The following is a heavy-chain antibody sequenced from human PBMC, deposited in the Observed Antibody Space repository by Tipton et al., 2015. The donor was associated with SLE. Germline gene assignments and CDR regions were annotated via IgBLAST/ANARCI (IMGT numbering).Heavy chain of an antibody. CDR2: INHSGST. CDR3: TRAPGLERSYYYYYYVDV. J-gene: IGHJ6*03. CDR1: GGSFSGYY. V-gene: IGHV4-34*01. Sequence: TLSLTCAVYGGSFSGYYWSWIRQSPGKGLEWIGDINHSGSTNYNPSLKSRVTISVDTSKNQLSLRLSSVTAADTAVYYCTRAPGLERSYYYYYYVDVWCKGTAVTVSS. D-gene: IGHD1-1*01.